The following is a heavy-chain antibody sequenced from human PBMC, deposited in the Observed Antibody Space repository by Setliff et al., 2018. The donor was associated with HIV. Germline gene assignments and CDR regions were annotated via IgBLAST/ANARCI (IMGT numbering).Heavy chain of an antibody. V-gene: IGHV2-5*02. CDR1: GFSLSTSGVG. Sequence: ESGPTLVNPTQTITLTCTFSGFSLSTSGVGVGWIRQPPGKALEWLALIYWDDDKRYSPSLKSRLTITKDTSKNQVVLTMTNMDPVDTATYFCVHSLTVTAPADYWGQGTLVTSPQ. D-gene: IGHD2-21*02. CDR3: VHSLTVTAPADY. CDR2: IYWDDDK. J-gene: IGHJ4*02.